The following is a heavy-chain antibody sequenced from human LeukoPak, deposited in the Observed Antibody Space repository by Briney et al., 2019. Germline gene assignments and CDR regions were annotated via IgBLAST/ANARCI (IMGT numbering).Heavy chain of an antibody. J-gene: IGHJ4*02. Sequence: GGSLRLSCAASGFTFSSYGMHWVRQAPGKGLEWVAFIRYDGSNKYYADSVKGRFTISRDNSKNTLYLQMNSLRAEDTAVYYCARGGEYSSGWYPWDYWGQGTLVTVSS. CDR1: GFTFSSYG. CDR3: ARGGEYSSGWYPWDY. CDR2: IRYDGSNK. V-gene: IGHV3-30*02. D-gene: IGHD6-19*01.